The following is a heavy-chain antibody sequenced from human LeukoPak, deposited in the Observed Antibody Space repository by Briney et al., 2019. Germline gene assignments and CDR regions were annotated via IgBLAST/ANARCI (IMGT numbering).Heavy chain of an antibody. CDR2: INEGGSEK. CDR3: VRDATRGGDLDH. CDR1: GFTFTDFW. Sequence: GGSLRLSCAASGFTFTDFWMMWVRQAPGKGLEWVAQINEGGSEKYYVDSVRGRFTISRDNAMNSLDLQMSTLRVEDTAVYYCVRDATRGGDLDHWGQGTLVTVSS. D-gene: IGHD2-21*01. J-gene: IGHJ4*02. V-gene: IGHV3-7*01.